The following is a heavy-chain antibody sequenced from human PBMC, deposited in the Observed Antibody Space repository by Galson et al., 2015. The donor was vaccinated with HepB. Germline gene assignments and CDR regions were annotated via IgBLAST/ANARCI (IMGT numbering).Heavy chain of an antibody. D-gene: IGHD3-22*01. J-gene: IGHJ6*02. CDR3: ARAGRDDSSGYYYPHYYYYGMDV. V-gene: IGHV1-69*02. Sequence: SVKVSCKASGGTFSSYTISWVRQAPGQGLEWMGRIIPILGIANYAQKFQGRVTITADKSTSTAYMELSSLRSEDTAVYYCARAGRDDSSGYYYPHYYYYGMDVWGQGTTVTVSS. CDR2: IIPILGIA. CDR1: GGTFSSYT.